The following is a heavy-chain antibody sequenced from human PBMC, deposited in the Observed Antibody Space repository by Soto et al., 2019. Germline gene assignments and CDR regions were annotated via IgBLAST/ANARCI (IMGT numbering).Heavy chain of an antibody. D-gene: IGHD5-12*01. CDR2: IYYSGST. CDR3: ARDGAMKSRDGYNYYYYYGMDV. J-gene: IGHJ6*02. V-gene: IGHV4-59*01. Sequence: SETLSLTCTVSGGSISSYYWSWIRQPPGKGLEWIGYIYYSGSTNYNPSLKSRVTISVDTSKNQFSLKLSSVTAADTAVYYCARDGAMKSRDGYNYYYYYGMDVWGQGTTVTVSS. CDR1: GGSISSYY.